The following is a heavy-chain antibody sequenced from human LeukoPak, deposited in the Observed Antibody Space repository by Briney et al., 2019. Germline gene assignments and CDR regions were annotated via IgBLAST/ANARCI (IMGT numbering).Heavy chain of an antibody. Sequence: ASVKVSCKASGYTFTSYYMHWVRQAPGQGLEWMGIINPSGRSTSYAQKFQGRVTMTRDTSTSTVYMELSSLRSDDTAVYYCARAMSGYSSSCDFDYWGQGTLVTVSS. J-gene: IGHJ4*02. CDR1: GYTFTSYY. V-gene: IGHV1-46*01. CDR2: INPSGRST. CDR3: ARAMSGYSSSCDFDY. D-gene: IGHD6-6*01.